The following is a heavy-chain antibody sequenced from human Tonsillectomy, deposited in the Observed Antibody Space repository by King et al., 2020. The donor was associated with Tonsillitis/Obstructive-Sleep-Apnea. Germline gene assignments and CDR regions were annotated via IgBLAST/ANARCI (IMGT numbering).Heavy chain of an antibody. D-gene: IGHD1-20*01. CDR2: IFSNDEK. J-gene: IGHJ4*02. V-gene: IGHV2-26*01. CDR3: ARIPGPVITGTTKYFDY. CDR1: GFSLSNTRMG. Sequence: TLKESGPVLVKPTETLTLTCTVSGFSLSNTRMGVSWIRQPPGKALEWLAHIFSNDEKSSSTSLKRSPPISKDTSKSQVVLTMTNMDPVDTTTYYCARIPGPVITGTTKYFDYWGQGTLVTVSS.